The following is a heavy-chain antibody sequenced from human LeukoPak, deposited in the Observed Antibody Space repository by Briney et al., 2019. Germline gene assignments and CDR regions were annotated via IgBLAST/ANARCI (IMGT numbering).Heavy chain of an antibody. CDR1: GFTFSSYW. CDR2: INTDGSST. Sequence: GGSLRLSCAASGFTFSSYWMHWVRQAPGKGLVWVSRINTDGSSTNYADSVKGRFTISRDNAKNTLHLQMNSLGAEDTAVYYCARENASGRPFDYWGQGTLVTVSS. J-gene: IGHJ4*02. CDR3: ARENASGRPFDY. V-gene: IGHV3-74*01. D-gene: IGHD3-10*01.